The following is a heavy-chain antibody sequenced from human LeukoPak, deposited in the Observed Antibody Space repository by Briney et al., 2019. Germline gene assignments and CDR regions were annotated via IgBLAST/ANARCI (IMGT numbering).Heavy chain of an antibody. CDR1: GGTFSSFA. D-gene: IGHD1-1*01. V-gene: IGHV1-69*05. CDR2: IIPILGTP. Sequence: GASVKVSCKASGGTFSSFAISWVRQAPGQGPEWMGGIIPILGTPNYAQKFQGRVTISTDEATNTAYMELSSLRFENTAVYYCARAPSGITVRRTDNWFDSWGQGTLVTVSS. J-gene: IGHJ5*01. CDR3: ARAPSGITVRRTDNWFDS.